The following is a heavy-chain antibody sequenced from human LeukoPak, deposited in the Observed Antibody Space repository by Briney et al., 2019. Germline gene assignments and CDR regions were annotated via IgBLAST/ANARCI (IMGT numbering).Heavy chain of an antibody. J-gene: IGHJ4*02. D-gene: IGHD3-3*01. Sequence: GGSLRLSCTASGFTFGDYAMNWVRQAPGKGLEWVGFIRSKAYGGTTEYAAAVRGRFTISRDDSKSIAHLQTNSLKTEAKAVYYCPRFGFPAAIPFDYWGQATLVTVS. V-gene: IGHV3-49*04. CDR2: IRSKAYGGTT. CDR1: GFTFGDYA. CDR3: PRFGFPAAIPFDY.